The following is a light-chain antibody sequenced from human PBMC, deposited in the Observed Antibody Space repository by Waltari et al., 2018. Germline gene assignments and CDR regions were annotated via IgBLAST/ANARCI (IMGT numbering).Light chain of an antibody. Sequence: DIVVTQSPLSLAVTPGEPASISWRSSQSLLHSNGYNYLDWYLQKPGQSPQILIYLGSNRASGVPDRFSGSGSGTDFTLKISRVEAEDVGVYYCMQSLRALWTVGQGTKVEIK. CDR1: QSLLHSNGYNY. CDR3: MQSLRALWT. J-gene: IGKJ1*01. CDR2: LGS. V-gene: IGKV2-28*01.